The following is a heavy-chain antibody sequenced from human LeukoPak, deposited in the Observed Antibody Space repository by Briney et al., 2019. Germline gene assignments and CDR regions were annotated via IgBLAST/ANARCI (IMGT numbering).Heavy chain of an antibody. CDR1: GYTFASYG. Sequence: ASVKVSCKASGYTFASYGISWVRQAPGQGLEWMGWISAYNGNTNYAQKLQGRVTMTTDTSTSTAYMEQRSLRSDDTAVYYCARFRDQKDYFDYWGQGTLVTVSS. CDR3: ARFRDQKDYFDY. J-gene: IGHJ4*02. CDR2: ISAYNGNT. V-gene: IGHV1-18*01. D-gene: IGHD2-2*01.